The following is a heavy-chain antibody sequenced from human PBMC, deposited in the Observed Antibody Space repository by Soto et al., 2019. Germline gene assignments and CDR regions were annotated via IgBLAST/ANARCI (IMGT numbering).Heavy chain of an antibody. Sequence: EVQLVESGGGLVQPGGSLRLSCAASGFSLSDHFIDWVRQAPGKGLDWVGRTKNKAYSYTTEYAASVKGRFTISRDDSENSVYLQMNSLKSEDTAVYYCASIRGVMGYWGQGNLVIVSS. J-gene: IGHJ4*02. CDR1: GFSLSDHF. CDR2: TKNKAYSYTT. CDR3: ASIRGVMGY. D-gene: IGHD3-10*01. V-gene: IGHV3-72*01.